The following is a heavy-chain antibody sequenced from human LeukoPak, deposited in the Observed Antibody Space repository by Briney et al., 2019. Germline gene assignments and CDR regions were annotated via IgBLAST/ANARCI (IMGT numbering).Heavy chain of an antibody. V-gene: IGHV1-8*01. CDR3: ARGVDEYYDSVY. J-gene: IGHJ4*02. Sequence: ASVKVSCKASGYTFTSYDINWVRQATGQGLEWMGWMNPNSGNTGYAQKFQGRVTMTRNTSISTAYMELSSLRSEDTAVYYCARGVDEYYDSVYWGQGTLVTVSS. CDR1: GYTFTSYD. CDR2: MNPNSGNT. D-gene: IGHD3-22*01.